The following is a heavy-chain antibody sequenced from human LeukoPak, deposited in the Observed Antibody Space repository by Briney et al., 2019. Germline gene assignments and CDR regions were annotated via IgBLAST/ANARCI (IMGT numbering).Heavy chain of an antibody. D-gene: IGHD2-2*01. CDR3: ARGRVPAA. CDR2: IYYDGST. V-gene: IGHV4-31*03. Sequence: SETLSLTCTVTGGSISSGDYYWSWIRQLPGKGLEWIGYIYYDGSTGYNPSLKSRVTISADTSKNQLSLKLSSVTAADTAVYYCARGRVPAAWGQGITVTVSS. CDR1: GGSISSGDYY. J-gene: IGHJ6*02.